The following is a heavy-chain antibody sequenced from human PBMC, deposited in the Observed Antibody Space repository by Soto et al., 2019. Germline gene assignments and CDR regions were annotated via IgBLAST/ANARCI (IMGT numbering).Heavy chain of an antibody. CDR1: GFTFSSFG. D-gene: IGHD6-19*01. CDR3: AKDRGWSSADLEY. V-gene: IGHV3-30*18. CDR2: ISYDGSRD. J-gene: IGHJ4*02. Sequence: QVQLVESGGGVVQPGRSLRLSCAASGFTFSSFGMHWVRQAPGKGLEWVALISYDGSRDYYVDSVKGRFTISRDKSKNTLYLQMNSLRPEDTAVYYCAKDRGWSSADLEYWGQGTLVTVSS.